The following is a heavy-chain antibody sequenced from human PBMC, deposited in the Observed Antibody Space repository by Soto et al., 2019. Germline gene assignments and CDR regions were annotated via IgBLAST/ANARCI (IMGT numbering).Heavy chain of an antibody. D-gene: IGHD3-22*01. V-gene: IGHV3-73*01. J-gene: IGHJ2*01. CDR1: GITFSGSA. CDR3: TRRYDSSGTNWYFDL. CDR2: IRSKANSYAT. Sequence: EVQLVESGGGLVQPGGSLKLSCAASGITFSGSAMHWVRQASGKGLEWLGRIRSKANSYATAYAASVKGRFTISRDDSKNTAFLQMNSLKTEDTALYYCTRRYDSSGTNWYFDLWGRGTLVTVSS.